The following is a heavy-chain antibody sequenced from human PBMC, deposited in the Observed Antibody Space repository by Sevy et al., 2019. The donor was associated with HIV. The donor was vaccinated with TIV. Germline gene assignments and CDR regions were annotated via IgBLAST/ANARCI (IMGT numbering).Heavy chain of an antibody. V-gene: IGHV1-2*02. CDR1: GYTFTAYH. CDR2: INPTSGDT. J-gene: IGHJ4*02. D-gene: IGHD2-15*01. CDR3: ARDQDCRDGTCYSGVAY. Sequence: ASVKVSCKASGYTFTAYHLQWMRQAPGQGLEWMGWINPTSGDTIYAQRFQGRVTMNTDTSLSTSYMELKNLRSDDTAVYYCARDQDCRDGTCYSGVAYWGQGTRVTVSS.